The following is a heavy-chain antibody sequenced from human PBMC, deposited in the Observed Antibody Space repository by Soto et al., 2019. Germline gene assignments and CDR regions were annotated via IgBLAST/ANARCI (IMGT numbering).Heavy chain of an antibody. D-gene: IGHD1-1*01. CDR2: IYATETT. Sequence: PSEILSLTCTVSGASISGFYWSWIRKSAGKGLEWIGRIYATETTDYNPSLKSRVMMSVDTSKKQFSLKLRSVTAADTAVYYCVRDGTKTLRDWFDPWGQGISVTVSS. CDR1: GASISGFY. CDR3: VRDGTKTLRDWFDP. V-gene: IGHV4-4*07. J-gene: IGHJ5*02.